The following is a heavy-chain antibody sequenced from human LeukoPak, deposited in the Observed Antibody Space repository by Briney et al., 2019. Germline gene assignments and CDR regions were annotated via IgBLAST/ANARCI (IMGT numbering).Heavy chain of an antibody. D-gene: IGHD6-13*01. V-gene: IGHV3-23*01. CDR2: ISGSGSGGST. CDR1: GFTFSSYG. CDR3: AKGSHGSSSWFFYPPYDY. J-gene: IGHJ4*02. Sequence: GGSLRFSCVVSGFTFSSYGMSWVRQAPGKGLEWVSTISGSGSGGSTYYADSVKGRFNISRDNSKNTLYLQMNSLRAEDTAVYYCAKGSHGSSSWFFYPPYDYWGQGTLVTVSS.